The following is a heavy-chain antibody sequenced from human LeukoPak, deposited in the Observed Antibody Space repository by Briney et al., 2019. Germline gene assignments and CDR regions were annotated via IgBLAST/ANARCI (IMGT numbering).Heavy chain of an antibody. CDR2: IKQDGSEK. D-gene: IGHD6-13*01. Sequence: GGSRRLSCAASGFTFSSYLMSWVRQAPGKGREGVANIKQDGSEKNYVDSVKGRFTISRDNAKNSLYLKMNSLRAEDTAVYYCARDGQGIAAAIDYWGQGTLVTVSS. J-gene: IGHJ4*02. V-gene: IGHV3-7*01. CDR3: ARDGQGIAAAIDY. CDR1: GFTFSSYL.